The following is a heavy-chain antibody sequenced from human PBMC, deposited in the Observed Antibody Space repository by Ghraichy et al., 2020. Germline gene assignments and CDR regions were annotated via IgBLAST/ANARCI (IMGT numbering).Heavy chain of an antibody. J-gene: IGHJ4*02. CDR1: GGSISSISYY. CDR2: IYYSGST. CDR3: ASIAAASLTVVATFDY. Sequence: GSLSLTCTVSGGSISSISYYWGWIRQPPGKGLEWIGSIYYSGSTYYNPSLKSRVTMSVDTSRDQFSLRLTSVTAADTAVYYCASIAAASLTVVATFDYWGQGTLVTVSS. V-gene: IGHV4-39*01. D-gene: IGHD2-15*01.